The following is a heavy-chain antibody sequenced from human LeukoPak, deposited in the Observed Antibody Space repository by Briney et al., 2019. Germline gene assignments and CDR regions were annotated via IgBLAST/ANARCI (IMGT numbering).Heavy chain of an antibody. CDR3: AEGGNNNWFDP. Sequence: SETLSLTCAVSGYSISSGYYWGWIRQPPGKGMDWIGSIYHSGSTYYNPSLKSRVTISVDTSKNQFSLKLSSVTAADTAVYYCAEGGNNNWFDPWGQGTLVTVSS. CDR1: GYSISSGYY. J-gene: IGHJ5*01. V-gene: IGHV4-38-2*01. D-gene: IGHD2/OR15-2a*01. CDR2: IYHSGST.